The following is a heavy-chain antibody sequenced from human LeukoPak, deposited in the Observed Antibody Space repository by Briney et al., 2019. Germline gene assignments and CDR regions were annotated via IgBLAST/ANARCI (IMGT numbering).Heavy chain of an antibody. Sequence: GGSLRLSCEAPGFTFSNSWMTWVRQAPGKGLEWVASIGLDGSDRRYEDSLKGRFAVSRDNARNSLYLQMNSLRVEDTAVYYCARDGNAGNDFDYWGQGTLVTVSS. D-gene: IGHD1-1*01. CDR2: IGLDGSDR. V-gene: IGHV3-7*01. J-gene: IGHJ4*02. CDR1: GFTFSNSW. CDR3: ARDGNAGNDFDY.